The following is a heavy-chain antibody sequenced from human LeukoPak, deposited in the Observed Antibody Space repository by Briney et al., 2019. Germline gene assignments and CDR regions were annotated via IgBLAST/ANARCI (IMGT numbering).Heavy chain of an antibody. V-gene: IGHV4-59*08. Sequence: SETLSLTCTVSGGSINSYYWSWVRQPPGKGLEWIGYIYYSGSTNYNPSLESRVTISVDTSKNQFSLKLSSVTAADTAVYYCARLIAVTGTVDYFDYWGQGTLVTVSS. CDR2: IYYSGST. CDR3: ARLIAVTGTVDYFDY. CDR1: GGSINSYY. J-gene: IGHJ4*02. D-gene: IGHD6-19*01.